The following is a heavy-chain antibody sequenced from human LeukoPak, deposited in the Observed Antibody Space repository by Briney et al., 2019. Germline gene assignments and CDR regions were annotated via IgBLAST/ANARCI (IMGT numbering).Heavy chain of an antibody. CDR1: GFTFDDYA. V-gene: IGHV3-43D*03. D-gene: IGHD5-18*01. J-gene: IGHJ4*02. CDR2: ISWDGGST. Sequence: PGRSLRLSCAASGFTFDDYAMHWVRQAPGKGLEWVSLISWDGGSTYYADSVKGRFTISRDNSKNSLYLQMNSLRAEDTALYYCAKDFGGYSYGSDYWGQGTLVTVSS. CDR3: AKDFGGYSYGSDY.